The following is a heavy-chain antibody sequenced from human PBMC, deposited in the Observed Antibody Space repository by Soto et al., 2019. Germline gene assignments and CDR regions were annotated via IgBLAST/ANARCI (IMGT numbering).Heavy chain of an antibody. CDR1: GGTFSSYT. CDR3: ARAAYDYIWGSYRSEYFQQ. D-gene: IGHD3-16*02. V-gene: IGHV1-69*02. Sequence: GASVKVSCKASGGTFSSYTISWVRQAPGQGLEWMGRIIPILGIANYAQKFQGRVTITADKSTSTAYMEPSSLRSEDTAVYYCARAAYDYIWGSYRSEYFQQWGQGTLVTVSS. CDR2: IIPILGIA. J-gene: IGHJ1*01.